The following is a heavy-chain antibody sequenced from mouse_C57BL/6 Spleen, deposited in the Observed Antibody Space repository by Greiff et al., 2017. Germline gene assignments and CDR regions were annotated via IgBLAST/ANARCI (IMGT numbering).Heavy chain of an antibody. Sequence: DVQLQESGPELVKPGASVKMSCKASGYTFTDYNMHWVKQSHGKSLEWIGYINPNNGGTSYNQKFKGKATLTVNKSSSTAYMELRSLTSEDSAVYYCARSGIYDGYYWGQGTTLTVSS. D-gene: IGHD2-3*01. CDR3: ARSGIYDGYY. V-gene: IGHV1-22*01. J-gene: IGHJ2*01. CDR2: INPNNGGT. CDR1: GYTFTDYN.